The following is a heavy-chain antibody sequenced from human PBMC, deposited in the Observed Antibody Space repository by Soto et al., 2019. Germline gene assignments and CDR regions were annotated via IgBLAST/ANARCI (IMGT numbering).Heavy chain of an antibody. CDR3: ARGRYDILTAIIDY. J-gene: IGHJ4*02. V-gene: IGHV1-69*13. CDR1: GGTFSSYA. CDR2: IIPIFGTA. Sequence: ASVKVSCKASGGTFSSYAISWVRQAPGQGLEWMGGIIPIFGTANYAQKFQGRVTITADESTSTAYMELSSLRSEDTAVYYCARGRYDILTAIIDYWGQGTLVTVSS. D-gene: IGHD3-9*01.